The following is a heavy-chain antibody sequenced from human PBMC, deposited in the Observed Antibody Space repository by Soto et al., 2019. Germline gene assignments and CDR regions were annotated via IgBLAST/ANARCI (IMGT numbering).Heavy chain of an antibody. V-gene: IGHV3-33*01. Sequence: QVQLVESGGGVVQPGGSLRLSCATSGFTFSDSGMHWVRQAPGKGLEWVAVIWSDGSDKSYADSVEGRFTISRDNSKNSMYSQKNTLGAGDRAVYFCVRSNRYRSSCGWGGGFDYWGQGTLVTVSS. CDR1: GFTFSDSG. CDR3: VRSNRYRSSCGWGGGFDY. J-gene: IGHJ4*02. CDR2: IWSDGSDK. D-gene: IGHD6-6*01.